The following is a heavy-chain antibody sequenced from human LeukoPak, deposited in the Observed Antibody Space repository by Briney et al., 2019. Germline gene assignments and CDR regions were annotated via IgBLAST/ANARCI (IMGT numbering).Heavy chain of an antibody. CDR3: AREVDIVARNAFDI. Sequence: SETLSLTCTVSGGSISSYYWSWIRQPPGKGLEWIGYIYYSGSTNYNPSLKSRVTISVDTSKNQFSLKLSSVTAADTAVYYCAREVDIVARNAFDIWGQGTMVTVSS. CDR2: IYYSGST. V-gene: IGHV4-59*01. CDR1: GGSISSYY. J-gene: IGHJ3*02. D-gene: IGHD5-12*01.